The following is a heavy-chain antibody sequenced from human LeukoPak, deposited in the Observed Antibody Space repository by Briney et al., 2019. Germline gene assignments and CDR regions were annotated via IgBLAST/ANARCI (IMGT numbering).Heavy chain of an antibody. CDR3: ARSTMGARRRYDY. CDR1: KDTFTIYD. D-gene: IGHD1-26*01. J-gene: IGHJ4*02. V-gene: IGHV1-8*01. Sequence: ASLKASCKASKDTFTIYDVNWVRQATGLGLEWMGWMNPNSGNTGYAQKFQGRVTMTMNSSISTAYMELTSLTSEDTAVYYCARSTMGARRRYDYWGQGTLVTVSS. CDR2: MNPNSGNT.